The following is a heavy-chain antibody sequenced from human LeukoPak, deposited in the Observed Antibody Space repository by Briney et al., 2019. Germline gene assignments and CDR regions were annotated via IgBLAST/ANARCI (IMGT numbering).Heavy chain of an antibody. V-gene: IGHV3-48*01. CDR2: ISSRNEAI. CDR1: GFTFSSYH. J-gene: IGHJ6*02. D-gene: IGHD1-14*01. CDR3: ARDGNRGYDMDV. Sequence: GGSLRLSCAASGFTFSSYHMNWVRQAPGKGLEWVSYISSRNEAIYYADSVKGRFTISRDNAKNSLYLQMNSLRAEDTAVYYCARDGNRGYDMDVWGQGTTVTVSS.